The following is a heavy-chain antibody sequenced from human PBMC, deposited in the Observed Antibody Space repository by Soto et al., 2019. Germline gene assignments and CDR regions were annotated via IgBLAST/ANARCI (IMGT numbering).Heavy chain of an antibody. D-gene: IGHD3-3*01. CDR3: ARVTSGYRPHFEY. V-gene: IGHV4-30-2*01. CDR2: IYHSGST. Sequence: SETLSLTCTVSGGSISSGGYYWNWIRQHPGKGLEWIGYIYHSGSTYYNPSLKSRVTISVDRSKNQFSLKLNSVTAADTAVYYCARVTSGYRPHFEYWGQGTLVTVSS. CDR1: GGSISSGGYY. J-gene: IGHJ4*02.